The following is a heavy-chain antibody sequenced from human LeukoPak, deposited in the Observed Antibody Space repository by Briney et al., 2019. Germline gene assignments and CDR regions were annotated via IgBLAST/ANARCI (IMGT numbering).Heavy chain of an antibody. V-gene: IGHV3-53*01. CDR3: ASIPSATHF. D-gene: IGHD2-2*01. Sequence: GGSLRLSCSATVFTVSDNYMTWVRQDPGKGLEWVSVIYSSGATYYADSAKGRFTISRDKSKNTLYLQMNSLRAEDTAMYYCASIPSATHFWGQGTLVTVSS. CDR2: IYSSGAT. J-gene: IGHJ4*02. CDR1: VFTVSDNY.